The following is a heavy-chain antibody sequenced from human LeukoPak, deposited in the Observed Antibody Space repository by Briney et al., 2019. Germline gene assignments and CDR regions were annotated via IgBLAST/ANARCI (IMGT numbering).Heavy chain of an antibody. Sequence: GGSLRLSCAASGLTFTNYWMHWVRQAPGKGLLWVSTINNDGSRTFYADSVKGRFTTSRDNAKNTVYLQMNSLRGDDTAVYYCTRFLEWYDAFDIWGQGTMVTVSS. CDR3: TRFLEWYDAFDI. V-gene: IGHV3-74*01. J-gene: IGHJ3*02. CDR1: GLTFTNYW. D-gene: IGHD3-3*01. CDR2: INNDGSRT.